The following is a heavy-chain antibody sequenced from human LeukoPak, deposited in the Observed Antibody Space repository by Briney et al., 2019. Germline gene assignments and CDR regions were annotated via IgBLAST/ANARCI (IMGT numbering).Heavy chain of an antibody. CDR2: IIPILGIA. D-gene: IGHD4-17*01. V-gene: IGHV1-69*04. CDR3: ARDTVTTGIDY. Sequence: SVKVSCKASGGTFSNYAISWVRQAPGQGLEWMGRIIPILGIANYAQKFQGRVTITADKSTSTAYMELSSLRSEDTAVYYCARDTVTTGIDYWGQGTLVTVSS. CDR1: GGTFSNYA. J-gene: IGHJ4*02.